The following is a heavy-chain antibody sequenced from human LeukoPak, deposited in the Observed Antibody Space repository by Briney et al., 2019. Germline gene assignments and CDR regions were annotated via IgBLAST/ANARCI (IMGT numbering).Heavy chain of an antibody. CDR3: ARLGIAAAVGDY. Sequence: GQSMKISCKGSGYSFTSYWIGWVRQMPAKGLEWMGIIYPGDSDTIYSPSFHGQVTISADKSISTAYLQWSSLKASDTAMYYCARLGIAAAVGDYWGQGTLVTVSS. J-gene: IGHJ4*02. V-gene: IGHV5-51*01. CDR2: IYPGDSDT. CDR1: GYSFTSYW. D-gene: IGHD6-13*01.